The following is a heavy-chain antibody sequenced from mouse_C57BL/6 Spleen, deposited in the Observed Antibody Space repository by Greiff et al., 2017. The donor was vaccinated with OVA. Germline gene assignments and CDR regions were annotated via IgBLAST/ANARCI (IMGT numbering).Heavy chain of an antibody. Sequence: QVQLKESGAELVRPGTSVKVSCKASGYAFTNYLIEWVKQRPGQGLEWIGVINPGSGGTNYNEKFKGKATLTADKSSSTAYMQLSSLTSEDSAVYFCARTRAQAYYFDYWGQGTTLTVSS. D-gene: IGHD3-2*02. CDR1: GYAFTNYL. CDR3: ARTRAQAYYFDY. V-gene: IGHV1-54*01. J-gene: IGHJ2*01. CDR2: INPGSGGT.